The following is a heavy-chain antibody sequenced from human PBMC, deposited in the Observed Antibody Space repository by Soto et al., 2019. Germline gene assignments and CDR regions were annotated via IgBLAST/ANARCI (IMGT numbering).Heavy chain of an antibody. CDR3: AKVTKRAAAGRYEYYKYGMYV. V-gene: IGHV3-23*01. CDR2: SSGSGGSS. CDR1: GFAFSTYA. J-gene: IGHJ6*02. Sequence: EVQLLESGGALEHPGGSLRLSCAASGFAFSTYAMTWVRQAPGKGLEWVSVSSGSGGSSYYAASVKGRFTISRDNSKSSLHLQMNGLRAEDTSLYYCAKVTKRAAAGRYEYYKYGMYVWGQGTTVTVSS. D-gene: IGHD6-13*01.